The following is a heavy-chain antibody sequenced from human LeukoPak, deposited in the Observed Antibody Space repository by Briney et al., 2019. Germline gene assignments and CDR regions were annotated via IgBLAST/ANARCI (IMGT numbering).Heavy chain of an antibody. CDR2: IKQDGSEK. D-gene: IGHD4-17*01. J-gene: IGHJ4*02. V-gene: IGHV3-7*05. Sequence: GGSLRLSCAASGFTFSRNWMSWVRQAPGKGPEWVANIKQDGSEKYYVDSVKGRFTISRDNARMSLYLQMNSLRAEDTAVYYCAREVYGDNYFDYWGQGTLVTVSS. CDR1: GFTFSRNW. CDR3: AREVYGDNYFDY.